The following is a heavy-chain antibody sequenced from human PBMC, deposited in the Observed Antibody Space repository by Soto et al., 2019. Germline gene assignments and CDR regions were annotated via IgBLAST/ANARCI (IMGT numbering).Heavy chain of an antibody. J-gene: IGHJ4*02. CDR2: IYYSGST. Sequence: SETLSLTCTVSGGSISSSSYYWGLIRQPPGKGLEWIGSIYYSGSTYYNPSLKSRVTISVDTSKNQFSLKLSSVTAADTAVYYCASPPVSSGWRYFDYWGQGTLVTVSS. D-gene: IGHD6-19*01. CDR1: GGSISSSSYY. V-gene: IGHV4-39*01. CDR3: ASPPVSSGWRYFDY.